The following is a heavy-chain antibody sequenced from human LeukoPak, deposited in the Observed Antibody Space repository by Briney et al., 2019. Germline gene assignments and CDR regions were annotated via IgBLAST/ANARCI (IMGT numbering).Heavy chain of an antibody. CDR1: GFTFSSYS. CDR2: ISSSSSYI. CDR3: AREEYYGSGSYYEFDY. D-gene: IGHD3-10*01. Sequence: GGSLRLSCAASGFTFSSYSMSWVRQAPGKGLEWVSSISSSSSYIYYADSVKGRFTISRDNAKNSLYLQMNSLRAEDTAVYYCAREEYYGSGSYYEFDYWGQGTLVTVSS. V-gene: IGHV3-21*01. J-gene: IGHJ4*02.